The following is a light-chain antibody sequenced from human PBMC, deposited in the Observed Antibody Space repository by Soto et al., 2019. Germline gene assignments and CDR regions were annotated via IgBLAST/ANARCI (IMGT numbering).Light chain of an antibody. CDR3: QQSYSTPPLT. Sequence: DIQMTQSPSSLSASVGDRVTITCRASQSISSYLNWYQQKPGKAPKLLIYAASSLQSGVPSRFCGTVSGTDFTLTISILQPEDFATYYCQQSYSTPPLTFGGGTKVEIK. CDR2: AAS. CDR1: QSISSY. J-gene: IGKJ4*01. V-gene: IGKV1-39*01.